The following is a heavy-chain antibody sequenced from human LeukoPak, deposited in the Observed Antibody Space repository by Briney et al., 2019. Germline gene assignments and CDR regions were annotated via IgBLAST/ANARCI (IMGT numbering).Heavy chain of an antibody. J-gene: IGHJ6*02. D-gene: IGHD3-22*01. Sequence: ASVKVSCKASGGTFSSYAISWVRQAPGQGLEWMGGIIPIFGTANYAQKFQGRVTITADESTSTAYMELSSLRSEDTAVYYCARVGGNYYDSSGYYYDCYYYGMDVWGQGTTVTVSS. CDR2: IIPIFGTA. V-gene: IGHV1-69*01. CDR1: GGTFSSYA. CDR3: ARVGGNYYDSSGYYYDCYYYGMDV.